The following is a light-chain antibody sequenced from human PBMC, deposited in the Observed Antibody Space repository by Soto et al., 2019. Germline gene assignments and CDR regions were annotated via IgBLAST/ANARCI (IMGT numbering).Light chain of an antibody. CDR3: QQYNSWLWT. J-gene: IGKJ1*01. Sequence: EIVMPQSPATLSVSPGARATLSGRASQSVSSNLAWYQQKPGQAPRLLIYGASTRATGIPARFSGSGSGTEFTLTISSLQSEDSAVYYCQQYNSWLWTFGQGTKVDIK. V-gene: IGKV3-15*01. CDR2: GAS. CDR1: QSVSSN.